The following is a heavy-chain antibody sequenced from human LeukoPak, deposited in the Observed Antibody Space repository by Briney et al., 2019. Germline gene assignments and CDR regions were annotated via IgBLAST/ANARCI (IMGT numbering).Heavy chain of an antibody. V-gene: IGHV4-59*02. J-gene: IGHJ4*02. CDR2: IYDRGTT. CDR3: ARTTRAGLHDY. Sequence: SETLSLTCSVSGASVSTEYWSWFRQPPGRGLEWIGYIYDRGTTDYNPSLNRRVTVSVETSKNRFSLNLRSVTAADTAVYYCARTTRAGLHDYWGPGTLVTVSS. CDR1: GASVSTEY. D-gene: IGHD1-1*01.